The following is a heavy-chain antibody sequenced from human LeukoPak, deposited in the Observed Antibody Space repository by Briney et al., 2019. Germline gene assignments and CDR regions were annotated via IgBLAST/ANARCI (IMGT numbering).Heavy chain of an antibody. D-gene: IGHD4-23*01. V-gene: IGHV4-59*12. Sequence: PSETLSLTCTVYGGSISSYYWSWIRQPPGKGLEWIGYIYYTGSTDYNPSLKSRVTISVDTSKNQFSLRLNSVTAADSAVYYCARDLGYGGVFDYWGQGTLVTVSS. CDR1: GGSISSYY. J-gene: IGHJ4*02. CDR2: IYYTGST. CDR3: ARDLGYGGVFDY.